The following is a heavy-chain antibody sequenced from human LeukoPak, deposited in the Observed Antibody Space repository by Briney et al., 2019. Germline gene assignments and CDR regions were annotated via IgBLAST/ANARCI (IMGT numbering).Heavy chain of an antibody. CDR1: GFTFSGSA. CDR2: IRSKANSYAT. Sequence: PGGSLKLSCAASGFTFSGSAMHWVRQASGKGLEWVGRIRSKANSYATAYAASVKGRFTISRDDSKNTAYLQMNSLKTEDTAVYYCTRVAAAKYNWFDHWGQGTLVTVSS. CDR3: TRVAAAKYNWFDH. V-gene: IGHV3-73*01. D-gene: IGHD6-13*01. J-gene: IGHJ5*02.